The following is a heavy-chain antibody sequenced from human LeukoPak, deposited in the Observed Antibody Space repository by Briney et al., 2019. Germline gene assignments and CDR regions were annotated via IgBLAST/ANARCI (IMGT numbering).Heavy chain of an antibody. CDR3: ARAGGRSSSWKV. CDR2: INAGNGNT. CDR1: GYTFTSYA. J-gene: IGHJ4*02. V-gene: IGHV1-3*01. D-gene: IGHD6-13*01. Sequence: ASVKVSCKASGYTFTSYAMHWVRQAPGQRLEWMGWINAGNGNTKYSQKFQGRVTINRDTSASTAYMKLSSLRSEDTAVYYCARAGGRSSSWKVWGQGTLVTVSS.